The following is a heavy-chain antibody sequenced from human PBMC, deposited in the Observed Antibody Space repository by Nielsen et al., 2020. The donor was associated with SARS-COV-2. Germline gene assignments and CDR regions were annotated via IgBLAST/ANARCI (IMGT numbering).Heavy chain of an antibody. J-gene: IGHJ5*02. Sequence: SETLSLTCTVSGGSISSSSYYWGWIRQPPGKGLEWIGSIYYSGSTYYNPSLKSRVTISVDTSKNQFSLKLSSVTAADTAVYYCARGKGQYQLPGRNWFDPWGQGTLVTVS. CDR2: IYYSGST. CDR1: GGSISSSSYY. V-gene: IGHV4-39*01. D-gene: IGHD2-2*01. CDR3: ARGKGQYQLPGRNWFDP.